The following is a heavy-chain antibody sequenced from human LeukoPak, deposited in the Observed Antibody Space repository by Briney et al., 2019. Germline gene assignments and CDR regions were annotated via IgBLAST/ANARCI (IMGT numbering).Heavy chain of an antibody. CDR1: GFTFSSYA. CDR3: ATRPDLAATGPGWFDP. CDR2: IYYSGST. Sequence: GSLRLSCAASGFTFSSYAMSWVRQAPGKGLEWIGSIYYSGSTYCNSSLKSRVTISVDTSKNQFSLKLSSVTAADTAVYYCATRPDLAATGPGWFDPWGQGTLATVSS. J-gene: IGHJ5*02. D-gene: IGHD1-26*01. V-gene: IGHV4-38-2*01.